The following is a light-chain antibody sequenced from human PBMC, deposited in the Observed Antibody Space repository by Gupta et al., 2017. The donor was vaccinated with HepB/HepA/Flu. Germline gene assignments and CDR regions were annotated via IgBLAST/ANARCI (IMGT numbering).Light chain of an antibody. CDR1: QSVSRRY. CDR2: GAS. CDR3: QQYGSSPLT. V-gene: IGKV3-20*01. Sequence: ESVLKQAPSTQSLSPGERATLSCRASQSVSRRYLAWYQQKPGQAPRLLMYGASSRATGIPDRFSGSGSGTDFTLTISRLEPEDFAVYFCQQYGSSPLTFGQGTKVEIK. J-gene: IGKJ1*01.